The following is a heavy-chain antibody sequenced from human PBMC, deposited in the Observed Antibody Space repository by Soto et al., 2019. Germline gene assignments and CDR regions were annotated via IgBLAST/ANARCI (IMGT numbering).Heavy chain of an antibody. D-gene: IGHD2-21*01. Sequence: QVQLQESGPGLMKPSGTLSLTCAVSGGSITSNWWSWVRQPPGKGLEWIAEIFHTGSANYNTSLMGRLTISMDKSRSHLSLTLNSVTAADTAVYYCARHIAVSGTRGFDHWGQGTLVTVSS. CDR1: GGSITSNW. J-gene: IGHJ4*02. CDR3: ARHIAVSGTRGFDH. CDR2: IFHTGSA. V-gene: IGHV4-4*02.